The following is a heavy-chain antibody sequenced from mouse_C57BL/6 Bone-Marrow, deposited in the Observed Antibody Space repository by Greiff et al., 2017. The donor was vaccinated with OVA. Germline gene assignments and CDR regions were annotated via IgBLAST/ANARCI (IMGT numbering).Heavy chain of an antibody. Sequence: EVMLVESGGGLVQSGRSLRLSCATSGFTFSDFYMEWVRQAPGKGLEWIAASRNKANDYTTEYSASVKGRFIVSRDTSQSILYLQMNALRAEDTAIYYCARDSTTDYAMDYWGQGTSVTVSS. J-gene: IGHJ4*01. CDR3: ARDSTTDYAMDY. CDR1: GFTFSDFY. V-gene: IGHV7-1*01. CDR2: SRNKANDYTT. D-gene: IGHD1-1*01.